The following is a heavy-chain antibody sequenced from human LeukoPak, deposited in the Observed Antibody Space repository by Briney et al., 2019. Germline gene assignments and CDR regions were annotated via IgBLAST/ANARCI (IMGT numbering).Heavy chain of an antibody. J-gene: IGHJ4*02. Sequence: GGSLRLSCVVSGFTFSDYWMNWVRQAPGKGLEWVASIRQDGGEKSYVDSVKGRLTISRDNTKHSLYLQMSSLRAEDTGVYYCARDLRTPSDTNIAIDYWGQGTLVTVSS. V-gene: IGHV3-7*01. CDR1: GFTFSDYW. D-gene: IGHD4-23*01. CDR2: IRQDGGEK. CDR3: ARDLRTPSDTNIAIDY.